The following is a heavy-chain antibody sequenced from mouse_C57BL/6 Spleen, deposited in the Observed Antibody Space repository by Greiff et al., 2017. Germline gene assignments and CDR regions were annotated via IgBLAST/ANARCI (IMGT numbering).Heavy chain of an antibody. D-gene: IGHD2-4*01. CDR1: GYTFTDYY. CDR2: INPNNGGT. J-gene: IGHJ4*01. Sequence: VQLQQSGPELVKPGASVKISCKASGYTFTDYYMNWVKQSHGKSLEWIGDINPNNGGTSYNQKFKGKATLTVDNSSSTAYMELRSLTSEDSAVYYCARGLRYYYAMDYWGQGTSVTVSS. CDR3: ARGLRYYYAMDY. V-gene: IGHV1-26*01.